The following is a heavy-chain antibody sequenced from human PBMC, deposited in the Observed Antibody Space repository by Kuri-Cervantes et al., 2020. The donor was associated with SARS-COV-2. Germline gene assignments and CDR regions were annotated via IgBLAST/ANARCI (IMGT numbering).Heavy chain of an antibody. CDR1: GFTFSSYA. CDR3: AKEGAMVRGVIPAFDY. V-gene: IGHV3-30-3*01. D-gene: IGHD3-10*01. J-gene: IGHJ4*02. CDR2: ISYDGSNK. Sequence: WGSLRLSCAASGFTFSSYAMHWVRQAPGKGLEWVAVISYDGSNKYYAASVKGRFTISRGNSKNTLYLQMNSLRAEDTVVYYCAKEGAMVRGVIPAFDYWGQGTLVTVSS.